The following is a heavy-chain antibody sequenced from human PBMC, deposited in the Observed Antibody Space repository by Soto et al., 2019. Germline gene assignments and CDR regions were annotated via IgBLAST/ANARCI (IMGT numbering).Heavy chain of an antibody. Sequence: PSETLSLTCTVSGGSISSGGYYWSWIRQHPGKGLEWIGYIYYSGSTYYNPSLKSRVTISVDTSKNQFSLKLGSVTAADTAVYYCARDKLNFCGMDVWGQGTTVTVSS. CDR2: IYYSGST. CDR3: ARDKLNFCGMDV. V-gene: IGHV4-30-4*08. D-gene: IGHD1-7*01. CDR1: GGSISSGGYY. J-gene: IGHJ6*02.